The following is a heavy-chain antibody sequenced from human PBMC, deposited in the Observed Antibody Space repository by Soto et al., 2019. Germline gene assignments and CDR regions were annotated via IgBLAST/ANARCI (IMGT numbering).Heavy chain of an antibody. J-gene: IGHJ4*02. D-gene: IGHD1-26*01. CDR3: ARDGCWSGSYYGCLGGFDY. CDR2: IWYDGSNK. V-gene: IGHV3-33*01. CDR1: GFTFSSYG. Sequence: GGSLRLSCAASGFTFSSYGMHWVRQAPGKGLEWVAFIWYDGSNKYYADSVKGRFTISRDNSKNTLYLQMNSLRAEDTAVYYCARDGCWSGSYYGCLGGFDYWGQGTLVTVSS.